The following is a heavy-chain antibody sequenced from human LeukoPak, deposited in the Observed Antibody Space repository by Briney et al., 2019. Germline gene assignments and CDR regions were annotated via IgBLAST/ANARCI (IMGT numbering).Heavy chain of an antibody. J-gene: IGHJ5*02. CDR1: GFTVSDNY. CDR3: ARDAPQVPAAGVLAS. D-gene: IGHD6-13*01. CDR2: MYSRGDT. Sequence: GGSLRLSCAASGFTVSDNYMSWVRQAPGKGLEWVSVMYSRGDTYYADSVKGRFTFSRDISKNTLYLQMNGPRPEDTAMYYCARDAPQVPAAGVLASWGQGTLVTVSS. V-gene: IGHV3-53*01.